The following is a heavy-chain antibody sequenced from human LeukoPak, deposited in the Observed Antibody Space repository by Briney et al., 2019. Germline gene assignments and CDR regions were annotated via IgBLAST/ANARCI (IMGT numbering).Heavy chain of an antibody. Sequence: GGSLRLSCAASGFTFSTYSMNWVRQAPGKGLEWVSLINSDGSSTSYADSVKGRFTISRDNAKNTLYLQMNSLRAEDTAVYYCARAHYYDMDVWGQGTTVTVSS. V-gene: IGHV3-74*01. CDR1: GFTFSTYS. CDR3: ARAHYYDMDV. J-gene: IGHJ6*02. CDR2: INSDGSST.